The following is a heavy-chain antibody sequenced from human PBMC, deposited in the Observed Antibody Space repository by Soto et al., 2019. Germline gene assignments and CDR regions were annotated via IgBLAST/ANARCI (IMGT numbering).Heavy chain of an antibody. CDR3: AGHGGSGTTFYYYYYYMDV. D-gene: IGHD1-7*01. Sequence: QLQLQESGPGLVKPSETLSLTCTVSGGSISSRSYYWGWIRQTPGKGLEWIGSIYYSGSTYYNPSLKSRVTISVDTSKNQCSLKLSSVTAADTAVYYCAGHGGSGTTFYYYYYYMDVWGKGTTVTVSS. CDR1: GGSISSRSYY. V-gene: IGHV4-39*01. J-gene: IGHJ6*03. CDR2: IYYSGST.